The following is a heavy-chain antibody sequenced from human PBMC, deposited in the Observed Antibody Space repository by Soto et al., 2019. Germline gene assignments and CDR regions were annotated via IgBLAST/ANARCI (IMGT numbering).Heavy chain of an antibody. CDR3: ARVAGLELQDYYYYGMDV. CDR1: GYTFTGYY. CDR2: INPNSGGT. J-gene: IGHJ6*02. D-gene: IGHD1-7*01. V-gene: IGHV1-2*02. Sequence: ASVKVSCKASGYTFTGYYMHWVRQAPGQGLEWMGWINPNSGGTNYAQKFQGRVTMTRDTSISTAYMELSRLRSDDTAVYYCARVAGLELQDYYYYGMDVWGQGTTVTVSS.